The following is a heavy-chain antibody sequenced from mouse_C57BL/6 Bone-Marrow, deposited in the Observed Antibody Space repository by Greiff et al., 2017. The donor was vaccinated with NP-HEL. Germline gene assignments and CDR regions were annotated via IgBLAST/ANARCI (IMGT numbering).Heavy chain of an antibody. Sequence: QVQLQQSGAELVRPGTSVKVSCKASGYAFTNYLIAWVKQRPGQGLEWIGVINTGSGGTNYNEKVKGTATLTADNSSSTAYMQLSSLTSEDSAVYFCARERILGYFDYWGQGTTLTVSS. D-gene: IGHD4-1*01. V-gene: IGHV1-54*01. CDR1: GYAFTNYL. J-gene: IGHJ2*01. CDR3: ARERILGYFDY. CDR2: INTGSGGT.